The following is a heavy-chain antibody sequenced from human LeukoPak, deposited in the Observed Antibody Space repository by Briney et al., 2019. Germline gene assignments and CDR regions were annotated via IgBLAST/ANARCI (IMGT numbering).Heavy chain of an antibody. Sequence: SETLSLTCAVYGGSFSGYYWSWIRQPPGKGLEWIGEINHSGSTNYNPSLRSRVTISLDTSKDQFSLKLSSVTAADTAVYYCARHGLVAARHAFDIWGQGTVVTVSS. V-gene: IGHV4-34*01. D-gene: IGHD6-13*01. CDR2: INHSGST. CDR1: GGSFSGYY. CDR3: ARHGLVAARHAFDI. J-gene: IGHJ3*02.